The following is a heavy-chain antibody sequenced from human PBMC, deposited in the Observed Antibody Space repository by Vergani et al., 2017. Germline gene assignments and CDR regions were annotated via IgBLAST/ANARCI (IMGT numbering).Heavy chain of an antibody. CDR1: GFTFSSYS. CDR3: AREYLERSPLVSTLSMLANDAFDI. V-gene: IGHV3-21*01. CDR2: ISSSSSYI. J-gene: IGHJ3*02. D-gene: IGHD3-10*02. Sequence: EVQLVESGGGLVKPGGSLRLSCAASGFTFSSYSMNWVRQAPGKGLEWVSSISSSSSYIYYADSVKGRFTISRDNAKNSLYLQMNSLRAEDTAVYYCAREYLERSPLVSTLSMLANDAFDIWGQGTMVTVSS.